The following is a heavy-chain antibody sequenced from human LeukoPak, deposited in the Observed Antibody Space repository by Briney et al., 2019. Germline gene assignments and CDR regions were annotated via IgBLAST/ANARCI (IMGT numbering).Heavy chain of an antibody. V-gene: IGHV1-69*06. CDR1: GGTFSSYA. Sequence: GASVKVSCKASGGTFSSYAISWVRQALGQGLEWMGGIIPIFGTANYAQKFQGRVTITADKSTSTAYMELSSLRSEDTAVYYCARDPDYYDSSGSARTYYDYWGQGTLVTVSS. CDR3: ARDPDYYDSSGSARTYYDY. D-gene: IGHD3-22*01. CDR2: IIPIFGTA. J-gene: IGHJ4*02.